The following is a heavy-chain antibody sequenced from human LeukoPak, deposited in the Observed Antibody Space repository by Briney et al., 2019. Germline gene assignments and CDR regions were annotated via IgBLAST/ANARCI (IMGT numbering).Heavy chain of an antibody. CDR2: IYYSGST. J-gene: IGHJ3*02. V-gene: IGHV4-59*08. D-gene: IGHD3-22*01. Sequence: PSETLSLTCTVSGGSISSYYWSWIRQPPGKGLEWIGYIYYSGSTNYNPSLKSRVTISVDTSKNQFSLKLSSVTAADTAVYYCAGPLYDSSGYEETNDAFDIWGQGTMVTVSS. CDR3: AGPLYDSSGYEETNDAFDI. CDR1: GGSISSYY.